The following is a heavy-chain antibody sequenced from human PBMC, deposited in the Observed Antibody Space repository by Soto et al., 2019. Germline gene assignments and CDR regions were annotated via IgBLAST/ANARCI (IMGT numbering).Heavy chain of an antibody. Sequence: QVQLQESGTGLVKPSETLSLTCTVSGGSVTTHHLSWIRQPPGKGLEWMGYINYSGRTNYNPSLWGRGTLSVDTDNSQSSLRRSSGTAADTAVYYCTTYTCGGGGRGYWGQGTLVSVSS. CDR3: TTYTCGGGGRGY. CDR2: INYSGRT. V-gene: IGHV4-59*08. J-gene: IGHJ4*02. D-gene: IGHD3-16*01. CDR1: GGSVTTHH.